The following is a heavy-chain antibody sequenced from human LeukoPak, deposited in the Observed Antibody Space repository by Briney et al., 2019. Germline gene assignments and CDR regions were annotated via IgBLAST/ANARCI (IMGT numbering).Heavy chain of an antibody. Sequence: GGSLRLSCAASGFTFYTYGMHWARQAPGKGLEYVSGIGPDGGATYYANSVKGRFTISRDNSKSMVYLQMGSLTADDMAVYYCARGAQLTDYWGQGTLVTVSS. CDR2: IGPDGGAT. V-gene: IGHV3-64*01. CDR1: GFTFYTYG. D-gene: IGHD6-13*01. CDR3: ARGAQLTDY. J-gene: IGHJ4*02.